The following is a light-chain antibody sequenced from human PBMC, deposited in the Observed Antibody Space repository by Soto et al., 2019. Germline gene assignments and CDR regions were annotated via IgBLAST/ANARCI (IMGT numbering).Light chain of an antibody. J-gene: IGLJ2*01. CDR1: SFNIGGNT. CDR2: SNN. V-gene: IGLV1-44*01. Sequence: QSVLTQPPSASGTPGQRVTISCSGSSFNIGGNTVNWYQQVTGTAPKLLINSNNQRPSGVPDRFSGSKSGTSASLAISGLRSEDEADYYCAAWDDSLNGVVFGGGTKLTVL. CDR3: AAWDDSLNGVV.